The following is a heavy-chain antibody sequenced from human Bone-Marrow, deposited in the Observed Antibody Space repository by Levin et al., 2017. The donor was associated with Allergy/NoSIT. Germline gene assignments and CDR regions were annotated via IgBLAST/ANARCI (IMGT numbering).Heavy chain of an antibody. CDR3: ARTRVRFWPPRGGMDV. J-gene: IGHJ6*02. CDR1: GYTFTDYG. Sequence: GESLKISCKASGYTFTDYGVTWVRQAPGQGLEWMGWVSASNGKSNSAQKFRGRVTMTTDTSAGAVYLEMTNLKSDDTAVYYCARTRVRFWPPRGGMDVWGQGTTVTVSS. D-gene: IGHD4-17*01. V-gene: IGHV1-18*01. CDR2: VSASNGKS.